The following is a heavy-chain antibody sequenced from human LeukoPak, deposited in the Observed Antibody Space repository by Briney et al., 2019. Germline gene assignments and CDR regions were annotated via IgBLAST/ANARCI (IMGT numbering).Heavy chain of an antibody. CDR1: GGSISSYY. CDR2: IYYSGST. Sequence: SETLSLTCTVSGGSISSYYWSWIRQPPGKGLEWIGYIYYSGSTNYNPSLKSRVTISVDTSKNQFSLKLSSVTAADTAVYYCARVNFPHYYDSSGYYYFDYWGQGTLVTVSS. CDR3: ARVNFPHYYDSSGYYYFDY. J-gene: IGHJ4*02. V-gene: IGHV4-59*01. D-gene: IGHD3-22*01.